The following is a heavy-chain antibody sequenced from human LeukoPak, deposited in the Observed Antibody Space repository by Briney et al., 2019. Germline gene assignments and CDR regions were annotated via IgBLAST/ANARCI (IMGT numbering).Heavy chain of an antibody. CDR2: INHSGST. D-gene: IGHD3-22*01. Sequence: SETLSLTCAVYGGSFSGYYWSWIRQPPGKGLEWIGEINHSGSTNYNPSLKSRVTISVDTSKNQFSLKLSSVTAADTAVYYCARHYDSSGYFDYWGQGTLVTVSP. V-gene: IGHV4-34*01. J-gene: IGHJ4*02. CDR3: ARHYDSSGYFDY. CDR1: GGSFSGYY.